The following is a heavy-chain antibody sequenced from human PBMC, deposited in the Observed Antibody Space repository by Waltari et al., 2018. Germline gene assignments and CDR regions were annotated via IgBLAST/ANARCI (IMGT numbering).Heavy chain of an antibody. CDR1: GFTFKDYW. CDR3: ARSVWDIIILSPSWGNWFEI. CDR2: IKQDGTDK. D-gene: IGHD3-16*01. Sequence: EVQLVESGGGSVQPGGSLRLSCAGSGFTFKDYWMSWVRQAPGKGLEWVANIKQDGTDKYYVDSVKGRFTISRDNAKNSLYLQMNSLRVEDTAVYYCARSVWDIIILSPSWGNWFEIWGQGSLVTVSS. J-gene: IGHJ5*02. V-gene: IGHV3-7*01.